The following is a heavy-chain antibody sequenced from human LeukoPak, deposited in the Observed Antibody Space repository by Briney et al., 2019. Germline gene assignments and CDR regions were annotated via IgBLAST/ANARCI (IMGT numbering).Heavy chain of an antibody. CDR1: GVSFSTYY. D-gene: IGHD4-17*01. J-gene: IGHJ4*02. V-gene: IGHV4-34*01. CDR2: VNHSGYT. Sequence: SETLSLTCDVSGVSFSTYYWCWIRQSPEKGLEWSGEVNHSGYTNYNPSLKGRVTISVDTSKNQFSLKLSSVTAADTAVYYCARQLYGSDYWGQGTLVTVSS. CDR3: ARQLYGSDY.